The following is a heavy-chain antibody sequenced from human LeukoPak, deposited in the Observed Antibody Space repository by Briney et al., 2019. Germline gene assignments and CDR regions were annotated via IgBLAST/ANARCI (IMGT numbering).Heavy chain of an antibody. V-gene: IGHV5-51*01. CDR3: ARVPYSISSMDY. D-gene: IGHD6-6*01. CDR1: GYTFSNYW. CDR2: IYPGDSDT. Sequence: GEPLKISCKSSGYTFSNYWIGWVRQMPGKGLEWMGIIYPGDSDTRYSPSFEGHVSISADKSISTAYLQWSSLKASDTAMYYCARVPYSISSMDYWGQGTLVTVSS. J-gene: IGHJ4*02.